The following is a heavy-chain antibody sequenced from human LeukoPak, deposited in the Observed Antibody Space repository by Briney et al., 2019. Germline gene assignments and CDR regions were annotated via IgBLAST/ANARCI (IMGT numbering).Heavy chain of an antibody. D-gene: IGHD3-22*01. CDR3: ARSLYYYDTSAPRAFDI. CDR1: GGSISSGGYS. CDR2: IYHSGST. V-gene: IGHV4-30-2*01. Sequence: ASETLSLTCAVSGGSISSGGYSWSWIRQPPGKGLEWIGFIYHSGSTYYNPSLKSRLTISVDRSKNQFSLKLSSVTAADTAVYYCARSLYYYDTSAPRAFDIWGQGTMVTVSS. J-gene: IGHJ3*02.